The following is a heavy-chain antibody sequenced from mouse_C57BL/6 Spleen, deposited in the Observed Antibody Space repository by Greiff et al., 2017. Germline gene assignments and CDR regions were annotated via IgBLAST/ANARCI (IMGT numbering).Heavy chain of an antibody. CDR2: IDPENGDT. V-gene: IGHV14-4*01. CDR1: GFNIKDDY. Sequence: VQLQQSGAELVRPGASVKLSCTASGFNIKDDYMHWVKQRPEQGLEWIGWIDPENGDTEYASKFQGKATITADTSSNTAYLHLSSLTSEDTAVYYCTTRITTPHYWGQGTTLTVSS. D-gene: IGHD1-1*01. CDR3: TTRITTPHY. J-gene: IGHJ2*01.